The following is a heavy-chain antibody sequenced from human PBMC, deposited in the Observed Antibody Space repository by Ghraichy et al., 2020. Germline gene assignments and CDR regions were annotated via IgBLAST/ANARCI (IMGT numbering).Heavy chain of an antibody. CDR3: ARDPLGDLYSSSWYGKQPLDY. D-gene: IGHD6-13*01. CDR2: ISANNGDT. Sequence: ASVKVSCKTSGYTFTTYGFTWVRQAPGQGLEWMGWISANNGDTYSPQKLQGRVTMTTDTSTSTAYMELRSLRSDDTAVYYRARDPLGDLYSSSWYGKQPLDYWGQGTLVTVSS. V-gene: IGHV1-18*04. J-gene: IGHJ4*02. CDR1: GYTFTTYG.